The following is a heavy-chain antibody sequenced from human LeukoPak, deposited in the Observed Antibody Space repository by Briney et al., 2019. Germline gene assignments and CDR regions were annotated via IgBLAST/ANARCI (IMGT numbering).Heavy chain of an antibody. V-gene: IGHV3-23*01. CDR1: GFTFSNYA. CDR3: AKEKPYYYDSSGHYHYFDY. Sequence: GGSLRLSCAASGFTFSNYAMSWVRQAPGKGLEWVSGISGSGAYTYYADSVKGRFTISRDNSKNTLYLQMNSLRAEDTAVYYCAKEKPYYYDSSGHYHYFDYWGQGTLVTVSS. D-gene: IGHD3-22*01. J-gene: IGHJ4*02. CDR2: ISGSGAYT.